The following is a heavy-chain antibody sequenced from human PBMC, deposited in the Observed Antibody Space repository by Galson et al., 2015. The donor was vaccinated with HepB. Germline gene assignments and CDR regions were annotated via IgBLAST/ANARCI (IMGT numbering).Heavy chain of an antibody. CDR2: ISYGGRNK. D-gene: IGHD3-22*01. V-gene: IGHV3-30-3*01. Sequence: SLRLSCAASRFTFSDYTMHWVRQAPGKGLEWVALISYGGRNKYYADSVKGRFTISRDNSKNTLFLQLNSLRTEDTAVYYCARDPLDSSGYRLDYWGQGTLVTVSS. CDR3: ARDPLDSSGYRLDY. J-gene: IGHJ4*02. CDR1: RFTFSDYT.